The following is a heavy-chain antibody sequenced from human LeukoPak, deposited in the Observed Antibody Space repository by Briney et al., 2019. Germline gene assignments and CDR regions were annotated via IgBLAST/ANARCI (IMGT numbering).Heavy chain of an antibody. V-gene: IGHV4-30-2*01. D-gene: IGHD3-22*01. CDR1: GGSLSSGGYS. J-gene: IGHJ6*02. CDR2: IYHSGST. CDR3: ARVVVKGYGMDV. Sequence: PSETLSLTCAVSGGSLSSGGYSWSWLRQPPGKGLEWIGYIYHSGSTYYNPSLKSRVTISVDRSKNQFSLKLSSVTAADTAVYYCARVVVKGYGMDVWGQGTTVTVSS.